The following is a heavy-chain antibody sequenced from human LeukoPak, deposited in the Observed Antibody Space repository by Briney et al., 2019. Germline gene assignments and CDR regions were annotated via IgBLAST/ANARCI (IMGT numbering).Heavy chain of an antibody. J-gene: IGHJ4*02. D-gene: IGHD5-18*01. CDR2: VFDSERT. Sequence: SETLSLTCTVSGGSISTHYSSWIRQPPGKGLEWIGYVFDSERTKDNPSLKSRATLSADTSKNQFSLRLTSVTAADSSVYYCATIKRGSIYGYFDFWGQGVLVTVSS. CDR1: GGSISTHY. CDR3: ATIKRGSIYGYFDF. V-gene: IGHV4-59*11.